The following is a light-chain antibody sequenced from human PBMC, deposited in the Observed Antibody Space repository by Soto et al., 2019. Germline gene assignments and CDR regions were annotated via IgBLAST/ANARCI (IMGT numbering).Light chain of an antibody. CDR2: EAS. V-gene: IGKV1-5*03. CDR3: QQYSTYST. CDR1: QSIGTW. Sequence: DIQMTQTPSTLSASVGDRVTITCRASQSIGTWLAWYQQKPGKAPKLLMYEASSLESGVPSRFSGSGSGTEFTLTISSLQPDDFATYYCQQYSTYSTFGQGTKVEVK. J-gene: IGKJ1*01.